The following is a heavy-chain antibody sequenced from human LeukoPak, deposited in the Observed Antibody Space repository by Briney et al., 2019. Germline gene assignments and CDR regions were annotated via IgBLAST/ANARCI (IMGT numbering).Heavy chain of an antibody. CDR3: GGAGGNGYVYFY. V-gene: IGHV1-8*01. CDR2: MNPNSGNT. Sequence: ASVKVSCKASGYTFTSYDINWVRQATGQGLEWMGWMNPNSGNTGYAQKFQGRVTMTRNTSISTAYMELSSLRSEDTAVYYCGGAGGNGYVYFYGGQGPLVTVSS. J-gene: IGHJ4*02. D-gene: IGHD3-16*01. CDR1: GYTFTSYD.